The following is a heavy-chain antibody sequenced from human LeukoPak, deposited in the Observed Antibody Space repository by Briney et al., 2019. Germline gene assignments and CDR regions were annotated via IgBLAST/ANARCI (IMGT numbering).Heavy chain of an antibody. V-gene: IGHV1-8*01. CDR3: ARGLSSSWYLGAFDI. CDR2: MNPNSGNT. CDR1: GYTYTSYD. J-gene: IGHJ3*02. D-gene: IGHD6-13*01. Sequence: ASVKVSCKSSGYTYTSYDTNCVREPTPRGGGGVLWMNPNSGNTGYAQKFQGRVTMTRNTSISTAYMELSSLRSEDTAVYYCARGLSSSWYLGAFDIWGQGTMVTVSS.